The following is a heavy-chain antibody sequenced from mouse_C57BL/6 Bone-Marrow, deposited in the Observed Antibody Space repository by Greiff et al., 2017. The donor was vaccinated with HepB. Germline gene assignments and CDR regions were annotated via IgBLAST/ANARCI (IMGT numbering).Heavy chain of an antibody. D-gene: IGHD2-1*01. CDR1: GFTFSDYG. Sequence: EVNVVESGGGLVKPGGSLKLSCAASGFTFSDYGMHWVRQAPEKGLEWVAYISSGSSTIYYADTVKGRFTISRDNAKNTLFLQMTSLRSEDTAMYYCARLTTLYYYAMDYWGQGTSVTVSS. J-gene: IGHJ4*01. CDR2: ISSGSSTI. V-gene: IGHV5-17*01. CDR3: ARLTTLYYYAMDY.